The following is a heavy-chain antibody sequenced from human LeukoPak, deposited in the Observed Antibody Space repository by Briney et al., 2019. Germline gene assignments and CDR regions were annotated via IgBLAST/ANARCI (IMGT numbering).Heavy chain of an antibody. CDR1: GDSISSGSYY. Sequence: SETLSLTCTVSGDSISSGSYYWSWIRQPAGEGLEWIGEINHSGSTNYNPSLKSRVTISVDTSKNQFSLKLSSVTAADTAVYYCARSSRSWRGSYFDYWGQGTLVTVSS. CDR3: ARSSRSWRGSYFDY. CDR2: INHSGST. J-gene: IGHJ4*02. D-gene: IGHD1-1*01. V-gene: IGHV4-61*10.